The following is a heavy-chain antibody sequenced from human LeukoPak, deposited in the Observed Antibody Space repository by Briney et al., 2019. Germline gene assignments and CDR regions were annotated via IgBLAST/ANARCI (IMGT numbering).Heavy chain of an antibody. J-gene: IGHJ4*02. V-gene: IGHV3-23*01. Sequence: GGSLRLSCAASGFTFSSYAMSWVRQAPGKGLEWVSAISGSGGSTYYADSVKGRFTISRDNSKNTLYLRMNSLRAEDTAVYYCAKAAGRVVAAHFPMDYWGQGTLVTVSS. CDR3: AKAAGRVVAAHFPMDY. CDR1: GFTFSSYA. CDR2: ISGSGGST. D-gene: IGHD2-15*01.